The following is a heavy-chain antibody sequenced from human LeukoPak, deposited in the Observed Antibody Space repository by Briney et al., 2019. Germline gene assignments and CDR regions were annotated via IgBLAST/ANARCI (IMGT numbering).Heavy chain of an antibody. J-gene: IGHJ6*02. CDR3: ARDTLISGYYYYGMDV. D-gene: IGHD3-10*01. CDR2: ISNSGLYT. CDR1: GFTFSNSN. V-gene: IGHV3-21*01. Sequence: GGSLRLSCAASGFTFSNSNMNWVRQAPGKGLEWVSSISNSGLYTYYADSVKGRFTISRDNAKNSLFLQMNSLRVDDTAVYYCARDTLISGYYYYGMDVWGQGTTVTVSS.